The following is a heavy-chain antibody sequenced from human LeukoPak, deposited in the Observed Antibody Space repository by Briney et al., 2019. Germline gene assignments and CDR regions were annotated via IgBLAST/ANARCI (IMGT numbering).Heavy chain of an antibody. CDR2: MNPNSGNT. Sequence: ASVKVSCKASGYTFTSYDINWVRQATGQGLEWMGWMNPNSGNTGYAQKFQGRDTMTRNTSISTAYMELSSLRSEDTAVYYCARHPSMVRGVIVDYWGQGTLVTVSS. CDR3: ARHPSMVRGVIVDY. D-gene: IGHD3-10*01. J-gene: IGHJ4*02. CDR1: GYTFTSYD. V-gene: IGHV1-8*01.